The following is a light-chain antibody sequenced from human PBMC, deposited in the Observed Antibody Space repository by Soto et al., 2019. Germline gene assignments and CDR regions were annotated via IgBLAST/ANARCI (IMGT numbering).Light chain of an antibody. CDR3: QQQGGSPTWT. V-gene: IGKV3-20*01. CDR1: QSIDSRY. J-gene: IGKJ1*01. Sequence: EIVLTQSPGTLSLSPGERAILSCRASQSIDSRYLAWYQQKPGQAPSLPIYATSSRATGIPDRFSGSGSGTDFTLTISRLEPEDFAVYFCQQQGGSPTWTFGQGTKVDIK. CDR2: ATS.